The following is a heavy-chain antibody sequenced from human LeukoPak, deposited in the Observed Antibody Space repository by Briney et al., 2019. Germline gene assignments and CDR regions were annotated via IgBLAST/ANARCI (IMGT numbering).Heavy chain of an antibody. CDR3: ALPAYSSSWSDY. D-gene: IGHD6-13*01. J-gene: IGHJ4*02. CDR2: ISANSATT. Sequence: GGSLRLSCEASRLTASSYGMNWVRQAPGKGLEWVAAISANSATTYYADSVKGRFTVSRDNSKNTLYLQMNSLRAEDTAVYYCALPAYSSSWSDYWGQGTLVTVSS. CDR1: RLTASSYG. V-gene: IGHV3-23*01.